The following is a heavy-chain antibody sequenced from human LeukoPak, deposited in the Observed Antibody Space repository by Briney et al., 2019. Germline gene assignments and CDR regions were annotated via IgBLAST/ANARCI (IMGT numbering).Heavy chain of an antibody. Sequence: SVKVSCKASGGTFSSYAISWVRQAPGQGLEWMGGIIPIFGTANYAQKFQGRVTITTDESTSTAYMELSSLRSEDTAVYYCAREGSGGNWFDPWGQGTLVTVSS. J-gene: IGHJ5*02. D-gene: IGHD3-10*01. CDR2: IIPIFGTA. CDR1: GGTFSSYA. CDR3: AREGSGGNWFDP. V-gene: IGHV1-69*05.